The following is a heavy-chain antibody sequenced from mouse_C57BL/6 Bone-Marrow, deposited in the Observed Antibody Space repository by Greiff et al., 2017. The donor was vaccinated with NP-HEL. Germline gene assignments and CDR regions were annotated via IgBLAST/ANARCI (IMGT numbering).Heavy chain of an antibody. CDR3: ARKGGGYYEDY. CDR1: GYTFTSYW. J-gene: IGHJ2*01. CDR2: IDPSDSYT. Sequence: QVQLQQPGAELVMPGASVKLSCKASGYTFTSYWMHWVKQRPGQGLEWIGEIDPSDSYTNYNQKFKGKSKLTVDKSSSTAYMQLSSLTSEDSAVYYCARKGGGYYEDYWGQGTTLTVSS. D-gene: IGHD2-3*01. V-gene: IGHV1-69*01.